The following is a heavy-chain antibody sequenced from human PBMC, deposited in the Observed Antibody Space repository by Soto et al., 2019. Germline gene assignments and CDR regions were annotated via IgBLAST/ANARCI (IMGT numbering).Heavy chain of an antibody. CDR2: IIPILGIA. CDR1: GGTFSSYT. D-gene: IGHD6-13*01. Sequence: QVQLVQSGAEVKKPGSSVKVSCKASGGTFSSYTISWVRQAPGQGLEWMGRIIPILGIANYAQKFQGRVTITADKSTSTAYMELSSLRSEDTAVYYCERDGEGQQLIDYGGQGTLVTVSS. CDR3: ERDGEGQQLIDY. V-gene: IGHV1-69*08. J-gene: IGHJ4*02.